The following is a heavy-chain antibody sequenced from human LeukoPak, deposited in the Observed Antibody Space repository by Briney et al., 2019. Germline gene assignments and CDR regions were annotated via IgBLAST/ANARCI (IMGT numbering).Heavy chain of an antibody. J-gene: IGHJ4*02. CDR3: ARNSGSYSPLDY. CDR1: GGSISSSNW. V-gene: IGHV4-4*02. D-gene: IGHD1-26*01. Sequence: SETLSLTCAVSGGSISSSNWWSWVRRPPGKGLEWIGEIYHSGSTNYNPSLKSRVTISVDKSKNQFSLKLSSVTAADTAVYYCARNSGSYSPLDYWGQGTLVTVSS. CDR2: IYHSGST.